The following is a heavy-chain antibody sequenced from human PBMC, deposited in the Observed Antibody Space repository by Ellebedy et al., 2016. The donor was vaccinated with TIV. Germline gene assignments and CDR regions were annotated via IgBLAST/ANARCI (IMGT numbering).Heavy chain of an antibody. Sequence: ETLSLXXAVYGGSFSGYYWSWVRQAPGKGLEWVSAFTGGRGSPFYADSVKGRFTISRDNSRNMLYLQLNSLRAEDTAVYYCAKEIAVAYKGVFDYWGQGALVTVSS. CDR3: AKEIAVAYKGVFDY. D-gene: IGHD6-19*01. CDR1: GGSFSGYY. J-gene: IGHJ4*02. CDR2: FTGGRGSP. V-gene: IGHV3-23*01.